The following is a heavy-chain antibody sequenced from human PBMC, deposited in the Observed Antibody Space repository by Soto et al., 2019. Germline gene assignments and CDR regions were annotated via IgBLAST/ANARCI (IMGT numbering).Heavy chain of an antibody. D-gene: IGHD6-25*01. CDR1: GYTFTSYG. Sequence: ASVKVSCKASGYTFTSYGISWVRQAPGQGLEWMGWISANNGSTNYAQKLQGRVTMTRDTSTSTAYMDLRSLRSDDTAVYYCVMQRGGVVYWGQGTLVTVSS. CDR2: ISANNGST. V-gene: IGHV1-18*01. CDR3: VMQRGGVVY. J-gene: IGHJ4*02.